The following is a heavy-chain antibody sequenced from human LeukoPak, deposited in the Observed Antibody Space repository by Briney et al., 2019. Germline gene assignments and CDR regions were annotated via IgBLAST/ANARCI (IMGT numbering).Heavy chain of an antibody. Sequence: SETLSLTCTVSGGSISSSSYYRGWIRQPPGKGLEWIGSIYYSGSTYYNPSLKSRVTISVDTSKNQFSLKLSSVTAAVTAVYYCARRGGYNWFDPWGQGTLVTVSS. V-gene: IGHV4-39*01. J-gene: IGHJ5*02. D-gene: IGHD1-26*01. CDR1: GGSISSSSYY. CDR3: ARRGGYNWFDP. CDR2: IYYSGST.